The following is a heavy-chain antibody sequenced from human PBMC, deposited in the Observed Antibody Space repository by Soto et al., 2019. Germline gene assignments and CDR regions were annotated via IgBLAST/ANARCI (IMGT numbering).Heavy chain of an antibody. D-gene: IGHD3-22*01. J-gene: IGHJ4*02. CDR1: GFTFSSYG. CDR3: ARAETYYYDSSGYRPFDY. CDR2: IWYDGSNK. Sequence: GGSLRLSCAASGFTFSSYGMHWVRQAPGKGLEWVAVIWYDGSNKYYADSVKGRFTISRDNSKNTLYLQMNSLRAEDTAVYYCARAETYYYDSSGYRPFDYWGQGTLVTVSS. V-gene: IGHV3-33*01.